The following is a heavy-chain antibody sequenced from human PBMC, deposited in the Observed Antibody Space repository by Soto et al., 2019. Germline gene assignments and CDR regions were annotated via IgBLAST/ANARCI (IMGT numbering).Heavy chain of an antibody. D-gene: IGHD3-3*01. Sequence: GGSLRLSCAASGFTISSHAMHWVRQAPGRGLEWVAVISYDGSNKYYADSVRGRFTISRDNSRNTLYLQMNSLRAEDTAVYFCARDDRFLEWLFRNWGQGTLVTVSS. CDR2: ISYDGSNK. J-gene: IGHJ4*02. V-gene: IGHV3-30-3*01. CDR3: ARDDRFLEWLFRN. CDR1: GFTISSHA.